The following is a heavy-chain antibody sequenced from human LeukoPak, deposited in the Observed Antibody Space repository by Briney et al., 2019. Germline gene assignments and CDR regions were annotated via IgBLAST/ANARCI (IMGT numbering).Heavy chain of an antibody. J-gene: IGHJ1*01. Sequence: GGSLRLSCAASGFTFSSYWMSWVRQAPGKGLEWVANIKQDGSEKYYVDSVKGRFTISRDNAKNSLYRQMNSLRAEDTAVYYWARGATRIAAACAEYFQHWGQGTLVTVSS. V-gene: IGHV3-7*01. CDR3: ARGATRIAAACAEYFQH. D-gene: IGHD6-13*01. CDR2: IKQDGSEK. CDR1: GFTFSSYW.